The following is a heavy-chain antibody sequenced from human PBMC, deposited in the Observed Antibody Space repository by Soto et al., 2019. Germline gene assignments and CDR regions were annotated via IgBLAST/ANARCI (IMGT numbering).Heavy chain of an antibody. CDR3: VRGVLS. J-gene: IGHJ1*01. CDR1: GGSISSGGYY. CDR2: IHHSGST. D-gene: IGHD3-10*01. Sequence: QVQLQESGPGLVKASQTLSLTCNVSGGSISSGGYYWTWIRQHPGKGLEWIGNIHHSGSTFYNPSLMSRVSISVDTSKNQCSLKLSSVTAADTAVYFCVRGVLSWGQGTLVTVSS. V-gene: IGHV4-31*03.